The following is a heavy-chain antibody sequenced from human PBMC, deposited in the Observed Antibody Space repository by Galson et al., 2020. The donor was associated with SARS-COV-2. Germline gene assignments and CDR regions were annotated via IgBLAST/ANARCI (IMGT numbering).Heavy chain of an antibody. V-gene: IGHV4-39*01. J-gene: IGHJ3*02. CDR3: ARLPRSSGYYSDAFDI. Sequence: SETLSLTCTVSSGSISNHLYYWGWIRQSPGKGLEWIGSIFYSGGTSYNPSLKSRLTISVDTSKNQFSLKLSSVTAADTAVYYCARLPRSSGYYSDAFDIWGQGTMVIVSS. CDR2: IFYSGGT. D-gene: IGHD3-22*01. CDR1: SGSISNHLYY.